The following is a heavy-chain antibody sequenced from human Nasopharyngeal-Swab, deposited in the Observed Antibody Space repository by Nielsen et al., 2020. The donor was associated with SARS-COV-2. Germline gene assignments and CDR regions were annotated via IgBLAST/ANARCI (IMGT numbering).Heavy chain of an antibody. V-gene: IGHV1-58*01. J-gene: IGHJ4*02. CDR1: GLTFTSSA. D-gene: IGHD1-1*01. Sequence: SVKVSCKASGLTFTSSAVQWVRQARGQRLEWIGWIVVGSGSTNYAQKFQERVTITRDMSTSTAYMELSSLRSEDTAVYYCAADLARTTGTTNWGQGTLVTVSS. CDR3: AADLARTTGTTN. CDR2: IVVGSGST.